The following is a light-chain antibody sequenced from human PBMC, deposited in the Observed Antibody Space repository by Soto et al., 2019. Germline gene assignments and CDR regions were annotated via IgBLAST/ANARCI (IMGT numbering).Light chain of an antibody. CDR1: QSVSSD. CDR2: DAS. CDR3: QQRSNWPRT. Sequence: EKVMTQSPATLSVSPGERATLSCRASQSVSSDLAWYQQKPGQAPRLLIYDASNRATGIPARFSGSGSGTDFTLTISSLEPEDFAVYYCQQRSNWPRTFGQGTRLEIK. V-gene: IGKV3-11*01. J-gene: IGKJ5*01.